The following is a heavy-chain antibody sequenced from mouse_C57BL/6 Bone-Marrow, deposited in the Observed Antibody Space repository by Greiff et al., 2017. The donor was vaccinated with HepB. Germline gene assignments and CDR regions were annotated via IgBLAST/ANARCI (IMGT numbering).Heavy chain of an antibody. CDR3: ARDYDWGFAY. Sequence: DVKLQESGPGLVKPSQSLSLTCSVTGYSITSGYYWNWIRQFPGNKLEWMGYISYDGSNNYNPSLKNRISITRDTSKNQFFLKLNSVTTEDTATYYCARDYDWGFAYWGQGTLVTVSA. J-gene: IGHJ3*01. CDR2: ISYDGSN. V-gene: IGHV3-6*01. D-gene: IGHD2-4*01. CDR1: GYSITSGYY.